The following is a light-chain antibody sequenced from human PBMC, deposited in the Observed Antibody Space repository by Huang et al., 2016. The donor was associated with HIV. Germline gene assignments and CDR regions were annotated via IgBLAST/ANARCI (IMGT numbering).Light chain of an antibody. CDR2: GAS. CDR3: QQYNNWPPWT. V-gene: IGKV3-15*01. Sequence: EVVMTQSPATLSVSPGERATLSCRASQSVSSNLAWYQQKPGQVTRLLIYGASTRATGIPARFSGSGSGTEFTLTISSLQSEDFAIYYCQQYNNWPPWTFGQGTKVEVK. J-gene: IGKJ1*01. CDR1: QSVSSN.